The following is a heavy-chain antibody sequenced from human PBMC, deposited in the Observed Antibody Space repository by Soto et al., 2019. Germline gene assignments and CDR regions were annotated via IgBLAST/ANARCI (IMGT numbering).Heavy chain of an antibody. D-gene: IGHD5-12*01. CDR3: ARLKRDGHNYSPLYY. J-gene: IGHJ4*02. V-gene: IGHV4-34*01. Sequence: SQTLSLTRPVCSESFSRYYPYYNHQPPGKGLEWIGEINHSGSTNYNPSLKSRVTISVDTSKNQFSLQWSSLKASDTAMYYCARLKRDGHNYSPLYYWGQGTLVTVSS. CDR1: SESFSRYY. CDR2: INHSGST.